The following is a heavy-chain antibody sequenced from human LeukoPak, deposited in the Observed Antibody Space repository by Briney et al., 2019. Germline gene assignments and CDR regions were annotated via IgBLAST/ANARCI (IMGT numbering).Heavy chain of an antibody. J-gene: IGHJ6*02. V-gene: IGHV3-21*01. CDR1: GFTFSSYS. CDR3: ARGTYYDFWSGYYEGVSYGMDV. CDR2: ISSSSSYI. Sequence: PGGSLRLSCAASGFTFSSYSMNWVRQAPGKGLEWVSSISSSSSYIYYADSVKGRSTISRDNAKNSLYLQMNSLRAEDTAVYYCARGTYYDFWSGYYEGVSYGMDVWGQGTTVTVSS. D-gene: IGHD3-3*01.